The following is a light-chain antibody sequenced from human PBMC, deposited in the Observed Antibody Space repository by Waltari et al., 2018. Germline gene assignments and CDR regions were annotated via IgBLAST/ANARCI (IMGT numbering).Light chain of an antibody. V-gene: IGLV5-45*03. CDR3: LIWHNDVMV. Sequence: QAVLIQPSSLSASPGASASLTCTLRSGVDVSLYWIHWYQQKPGSPPQYPLKYKSDSGTQWGVGVPSRFSGSKVASANAGILLISGLQSDDEADYYCLIWHNDVMVFGGGTKLTVL. CDR1: SGVDVSLYW. CDR2: YKSDSGT. J-gene: IGLJ2*01.